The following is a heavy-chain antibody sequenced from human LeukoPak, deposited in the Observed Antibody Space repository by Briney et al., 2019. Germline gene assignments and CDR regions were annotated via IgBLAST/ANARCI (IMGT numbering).Heavy chain of an antibody. J-gene: IGHJ4*02. CDR1: GFTFSNYV. V-gene: IGHV3-23*01. CDR3: AREARQGY. CDR2: ISGSGGNT. Sequence: PGGSLRLSCAASGFTFSNYVMNWVRQAPRKGLEWVSAISGSGGNTYYADSVKGRFTISRDNSKNTLFLQMNGLRAEDTVVYYCAREARQGYWGQGTLVTVSS.